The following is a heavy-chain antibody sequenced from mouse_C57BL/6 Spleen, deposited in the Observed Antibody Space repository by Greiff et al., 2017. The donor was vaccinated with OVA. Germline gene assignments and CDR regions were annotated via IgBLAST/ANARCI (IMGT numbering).Heavy chain of an antibody. CDR2: IWGDGGT. J-gene: IGHJ4*01. Sequence: VHLVESGPGLVAPSQSLTITCTASGSSLTSYGVSWVRQPPGKGLEWLGVIWGDGGTNNSSALLAKLSISKYNSKSQVFLKLNSLQTDDTATYYCAKVVYSNYVEGAMDYWGQGTSVTVSS. D-gene: IGHD2-5*01. CDR1: GSSLTSYG. CDR3: AKVVYSNYVEGAMDY. V-gene: IGHV2-3*01.